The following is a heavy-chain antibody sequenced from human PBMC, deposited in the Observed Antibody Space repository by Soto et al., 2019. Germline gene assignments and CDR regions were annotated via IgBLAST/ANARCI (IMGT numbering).Heavy chain of an antibody. CDR3: AREGVSYRAWWGPFDYYGMDV. CDR2: ISAYNGNT. Sequence: ASVKVSCKASGHTFTSYGISWVRQAPGQGLEWMGWISAYNGNTNYAQKLQGRVTMTTDTSTGTAYMELRSLRSDDTAVYYCAREGVSYRAWWGPFDYYGMDVWGQGTTVTVSS. CDR1: GHTFTSYG. D-gene: IGHD2-8*02. J-gene: IGHJ6*02. V-gene: IGHV1-18*04.